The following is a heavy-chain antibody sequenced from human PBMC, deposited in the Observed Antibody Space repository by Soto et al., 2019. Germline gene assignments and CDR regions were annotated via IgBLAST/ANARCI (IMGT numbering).Heavy chain of an antibody. D-gene: IGHD3-3*01. V-gene: IGHV1-2*02. Sequence: ASVKVSCNASRYTFTDDYVDWVRKSPGQGREWMGWINANSGVTKFPQKFQGRVIMTRDTSISTVYMELSRLTSDDTAVYYCARDGLTILALATLYSGQGTQVTLSS. CDR3: ARDGLTILALATLY. CDR1: RYTFTDDY. CDR2: INANSGVT. J-gene: IGHJ4*02.